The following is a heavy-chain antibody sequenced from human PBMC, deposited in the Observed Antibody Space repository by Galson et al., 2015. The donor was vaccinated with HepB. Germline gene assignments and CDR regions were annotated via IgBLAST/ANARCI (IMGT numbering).Heavy chain of an antibody. CDR2: INPNSGGT. D-gene: IGHD6-19*01. Sequence: SCKASGYTFTGYYMHWVRQAPGRGLEWMGWINPNSGGTNYAQKFQGWVTMTRDTSISTAYMELSRLRSDDTAVYYCARGRIAVAGKVGWFDPWGQGTLVTVSS. J-gene: IGHJ5*02. V-gene: IGHV1-2*04. CDR1: GYTFTGYY. CDR3: ARGRIAVAGKVGWFDP.